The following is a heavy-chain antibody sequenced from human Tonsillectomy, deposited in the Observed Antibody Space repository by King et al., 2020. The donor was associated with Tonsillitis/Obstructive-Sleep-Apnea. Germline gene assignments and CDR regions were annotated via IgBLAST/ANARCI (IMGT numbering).Heavy chain of an antibody. CDR3: ASSIFGVVIMFDY. CDR2: IYYSGST. J-gene: IGHJ4*02. Sequence: VQLQESGPGLVKPSETLSLTCTVSGGSISSYYWSWIRQPPGKGLEWIGYIYYSGSTNYNPSLKSRVTISVDTSKNQFSLKLSSLTAADTAVYYCASSIFGVVIMFDYWGQGTLVTVSS. V-gene: IGHV4-59*01. CDR1: GGSISSYY. D-gene: IGHD3-3*01.